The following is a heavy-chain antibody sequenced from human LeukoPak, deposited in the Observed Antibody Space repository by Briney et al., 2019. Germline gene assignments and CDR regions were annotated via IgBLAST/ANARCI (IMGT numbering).Heavy chain of an antibody. CDR1: GGSISSGGYY. J-gene: IGHJ4*02. V-gene: IGHV4-30-2*01. CDR3: ARDESHDYGDY. CDR2: IYHSGST. Sequence: SETLSLTCTVSGGSISSGGYYWSWIRQPPGKGLEWIGYIYHSGSTYYNPSLKSRVTISVDRSKNQFSLKLSSVTAADAAVYYCARDESHDYGDYWGQGTLVTVSS.